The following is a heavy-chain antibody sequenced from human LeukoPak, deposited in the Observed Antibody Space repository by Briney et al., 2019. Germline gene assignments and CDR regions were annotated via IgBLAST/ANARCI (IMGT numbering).Heavy chain of an antibody. J-gene: IGHJ4*02. D-gene: IGHD4-11*01. Sequence: GGSLRLSCAASGITFSNYWMHWVRQAPGKGLVWVSHIIQDGSSTFYADSVKGRFTISRDNAKNTLYLQMNGLRAEDTAVYYCATDDYRGLGYWGQRTLVTVSS. V-gene: IGHV3-74*01. CDR1: GITFSNYW. CDR3: ATDDYRGLGY. CDR2: IIQDGSST.